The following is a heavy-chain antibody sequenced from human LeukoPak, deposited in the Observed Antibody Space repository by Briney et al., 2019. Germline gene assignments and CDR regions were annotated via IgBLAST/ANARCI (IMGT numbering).Heavy chain of an antibody. D-gene: IGHD5-18*01. V-gene: IGHV4-59*01. CDR2: IYYSGST. CDR3: ARGGYSYGYGDY. CDR1: GGSISSYY. Sequence: SETLSLTCTVSGGSISSYYWSWIRQPPGKGLEWIGYIYYSGSTNYNPSLKSRVTISVDTSKNQFSLKLSSVTAADTAVYCCARGGYSYGYGDYWGQGTLVTVSS. J-gene: IGHJ4*02.